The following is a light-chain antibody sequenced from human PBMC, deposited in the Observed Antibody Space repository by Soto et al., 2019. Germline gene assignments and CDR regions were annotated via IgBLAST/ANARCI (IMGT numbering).Light chain of an antibody. CDR2: DAS. J-gene: IGKJ4*01. CDR3: QQFSSYPLT. CDR1: QTVRNNY. Sequence: VSAQSPGTLSFSHEERSTHSCRASQTVRNNYLAWYQQKPGQAPRLLIYDASSRATGIPDRFSGGGSGTDFTLTISRLEPEDFAVYYCQQFSSYPLTFGGGTKVDIK. V-gene: IGKV3-20*01.